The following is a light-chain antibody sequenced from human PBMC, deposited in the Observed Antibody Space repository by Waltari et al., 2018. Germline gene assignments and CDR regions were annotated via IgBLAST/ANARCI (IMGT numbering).Light chain of an antibody. J-gene: IGLJ2*01. CDR2: RND. CDR1: SFNIGYNF. Sequence: QSVLTKPPSASGLPGPRVIIPCSGTSFNIGYNFVFWYHQNPGSAPKLLIYRNDQRPSGVPDRFSGSKSGTSASLAISGLRSEDEGDYYCAAWDGSVSAHVVFGGGTSVTVL. CDR3: AAWDGSVSAHVV. V-gene: IGLV1-47*01.